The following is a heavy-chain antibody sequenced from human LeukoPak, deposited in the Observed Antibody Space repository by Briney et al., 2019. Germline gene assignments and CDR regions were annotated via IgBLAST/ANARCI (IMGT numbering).Heavy chain of an antibody. Sequence: SETLSLTCTVSGGSISSSAYYWGWIRQPPGKGLEWIGTIYYRGSTYYNPSLKSRVTISVDTSKNQFSLKLTSVTAADTAVYYCARLGRTYYDFWSGPWGQGTLVTVSS. CDR3: ARLGRTYYDFWSGP. V-gene: IGHV4-39*01. J-gene: IGHJ5*02. CDR2: IYYRGST. CDR1: GGSISSSAYY. D-gene: IGHD3-3*01.